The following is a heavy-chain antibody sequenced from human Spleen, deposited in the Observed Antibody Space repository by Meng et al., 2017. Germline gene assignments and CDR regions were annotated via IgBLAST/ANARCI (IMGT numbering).Heavy chain of an antibody. CDR3: ASYNSGWPQFDS. J-gene: IGHJ4*02. Sequence: GHGRINPSQTTSPACSVSDGSISGRRYYCGWVRQPPGKGLEWIGSIYYSGSTNYNPSLKSRVTMSVDKSKNQFSLKLTSVTAADTAVYYCASYNSGWPQFDSWGQGILVTVSS. CDR1: DGSISGRRYY. CDR2: IYYSGST. D-gene: IGHD6-19*01. V-gene: IGHV4-39*07.